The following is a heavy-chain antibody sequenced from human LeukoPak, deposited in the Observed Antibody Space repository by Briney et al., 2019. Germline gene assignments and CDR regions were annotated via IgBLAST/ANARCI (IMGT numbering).Heavy chain of an antibody. CDR1: GFTFSSYA. CDR3: AKGHSSGWYVDYFDY. Sequence: GGSLRLSCAASGFTFSSYAMHWVRQAPGKGLEWVAVISYDGSNKYYADSVKGRFTISRDNSKNTLYLQMNSLRAEDTAVYYCAKGHSSGWYVDYFDYWGQGTLVTVSS. CDR2: ISYDGSNK. D-gene: IGHD6-19*01. J-gene: IGHJ4*02. V-gene: IGHV3-30-3*01.